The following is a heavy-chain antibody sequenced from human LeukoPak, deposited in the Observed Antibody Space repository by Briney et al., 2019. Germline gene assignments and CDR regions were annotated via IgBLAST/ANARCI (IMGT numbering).Heavy chain of an antibody. Sequence: GGSLRLSCAASGFTFSSYWMHWVRQAPGKGLVWVSRINSDGSSTSYADSVKGRFTISRDNAKNTLYLQMNSLRAEDTAVYYCARDPYYYGTRSYGDYWGQGTLVTVSS. CDR2: INSDGSST. CDR1: GFTFSSYW. D-gene: IGHD3-10*01. J-gene: IGHJ4*02. V-gene: IGHV3-74*01. CDR3: ARDPYYYGTRSYGDY.